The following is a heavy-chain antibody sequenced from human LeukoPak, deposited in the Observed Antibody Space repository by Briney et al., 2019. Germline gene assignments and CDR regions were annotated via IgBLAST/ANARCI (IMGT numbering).Heavy chain of an antibody. V-gene: IGHV3-30*03. J-gene: IGHJ4*02. CDR1: GFTFSSYG. CDR3: AREPNIVVVVAAFDY. CDR2: ISYDGSNK. D-gene: IGHD2-15*01. Sequence: GGSLRLSCAASGFTFSSYGMHWVRQAPGKGLEWVAVISYDGSNKYYADSVKGRFTISRDNSKNTLYLQMNSLRAEDTAVYYCAREPNIVVVVAAFDYWGQGTLVTVSS.